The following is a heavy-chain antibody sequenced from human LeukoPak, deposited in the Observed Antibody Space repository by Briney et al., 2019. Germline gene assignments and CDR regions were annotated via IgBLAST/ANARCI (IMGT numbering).Heavy chain of an antibody. J-gene: IGHJ5*02. Sequence: GGSLRLSCAASGFTFTNHWMSWIRQAPGKGLEWVANIKEDGSEKYYVDSVKGRFTVSRDNVKNSLFLQMNSLRVDDTAVYYCAKSGSSVFWSWGQGTLVTVSS. CDR2: IKEDGSEK. CDR3: AKSGSSVFWS. CDR1: GFTFTNHW. V-gene: IGHV3-7*03. D-gene: IGHD3-3*02.